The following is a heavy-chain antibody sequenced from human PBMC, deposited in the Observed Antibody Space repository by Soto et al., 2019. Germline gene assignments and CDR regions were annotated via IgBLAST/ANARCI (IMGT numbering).Heavy chain of an antibody. Sequence: EVQLLESGGGVAQPGGSLRVSCAASGFPFSDYAMSWVRQAPGKGLEWVSIITATDGSTYYADSVKGRLTISRDDAKNTLHMQMNSLRVEDTAVYYCVKGLYVWGVTGDYWGQGTLVTVSS. CDR2: ITATDGST. J-gene: IGHJ4*02. V-gene: IGHV3-23*01. CDR3: VKGLYVWGVTGDY. D-gene: IGHD3-10*02. CDR1: GFPFSDYA.